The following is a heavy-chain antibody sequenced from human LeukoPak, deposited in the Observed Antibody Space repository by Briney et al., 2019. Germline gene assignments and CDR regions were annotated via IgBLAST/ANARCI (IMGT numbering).Heavy chain of an antibody. Sequence: SETLSLTCTASGASISSNYYWGWIRQSPGKGLEWIASIYFRGGTYYNPSLKSRVTISVDATKNVRSLKLTSVAAAETAVYYCVRHIAIGAPIYEWGQGTLVTVSA. D-gene: IGHD5-12*01. CDR2: IYFRGGT. V-gene: IGHV4-39*01. J-gene: IGHJ4*02. CDR1: GASISSNYY. CDR3: VRHIAIGAPIYE.